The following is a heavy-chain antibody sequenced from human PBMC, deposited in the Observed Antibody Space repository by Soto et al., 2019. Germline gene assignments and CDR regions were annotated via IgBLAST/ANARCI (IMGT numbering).Heavy chain of an antibody. CDR3: DRDWEFGD. V-gene: IGHV1-46*03. CDR2: INPSGDST. CDR1: GYTFTTYY. Sequence: QGLLVQSGAEVKKPGASVKVSCKASGYTFTTYYMHWVRQAPGQGLEWMGVINPSGDSTTYAQKFRGRFAMTRETSTDTLCMELSSLRSEDTAVYYGDRDWEFGDWGQGALFTVAS. J-gene: IGHJ4*02. D-gene: IGHD3-16*01.